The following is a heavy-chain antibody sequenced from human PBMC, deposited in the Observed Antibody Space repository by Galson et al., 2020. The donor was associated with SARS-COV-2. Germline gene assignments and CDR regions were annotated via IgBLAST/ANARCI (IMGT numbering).Heavy chain of an antibody. CDR2: IYYSGST. Sequence: SETLSLTCTVSGGSISSYYWSWIRQPPGKGLEWIGYIYYSGSTNYNPSLKSRVTISVDTSKNQFSLKLSSVTAADTAVYYCARSHYDILTGYLDPLVWGQGTLVTVSS. D-gene: IGHD3-9*01. CDR1: GGSISSYY. J-gene: IGHJ4*02. CDR3: ARSHYDILTGYLDPLV. V-gene: IGHV4-59*01.